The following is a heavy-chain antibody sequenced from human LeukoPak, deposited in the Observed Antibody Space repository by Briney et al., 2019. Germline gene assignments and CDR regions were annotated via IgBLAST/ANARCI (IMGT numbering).Heavy chain of an antibody. J-gene: IGHJ6*04. CDR2: IWYDGNNK. D-gene: IGHD2-15*01. V-gene: IGHV3-33*01. Sequence: GGSLRLSCAASGFTFSSYGMHWVRQAPGKGLEWVAVIWYDGNNKYYADSVKGRFTISRDNSKNTLYLQMNSLRAEDTAVYYCARERIVVVVAATPPAYYYYGMDVWGKGTTVTVSS. CDR3: ARERIVVVVAATPPAYYYYGMDV. CDR1: GFTFSSYG.